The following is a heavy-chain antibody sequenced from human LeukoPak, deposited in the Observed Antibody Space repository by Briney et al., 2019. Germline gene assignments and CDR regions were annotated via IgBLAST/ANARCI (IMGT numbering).Heavy chain of an antibody. CDR2: INPSGGST. CDR3: ARDRAPLAAAGTIWFDP. CDR1: GYTFTSYY. Sequence: GASVKVSCKASGYTFTSYYMHWARQAPGQGLEWMGIINPSGGSTSYAQKFQGRVTMTRDTSTSTVYMELSSLRSEDTAVYYCARDRAPLAAAGTIWFDPWGQGTLVTVSS. V-gene: IGHV1-46*01. D-gene: IGHD6-13*01. J-gene: IGHJ5*02.